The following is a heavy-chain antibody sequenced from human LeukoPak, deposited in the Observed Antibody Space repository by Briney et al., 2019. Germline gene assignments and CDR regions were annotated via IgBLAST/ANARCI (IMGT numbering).Heavy chain of an antibody. CDR1: GYTLTGKS. D-gene: IGHD1-26*01. V-gene: IGHV1-2*02. CDR3: ARKLVGATHPLEY. J-gene: IGHJ4*02. CDR2: INGESGDR. Sequence: ASVKVSCKASGYTLTGKSMHWVRQAPGQGLEWMGWINGESGDRKYAQKYQGRVTMTRDSSTSTVYMELSRLKSDDTATYYCARKLVGATHPLEYWGQGTLVTVSS.